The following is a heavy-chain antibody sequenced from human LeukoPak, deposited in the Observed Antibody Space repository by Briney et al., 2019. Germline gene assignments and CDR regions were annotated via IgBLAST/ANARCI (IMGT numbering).Heavy chain of an antibody. Sequence: ASVKVSCKASGYTFTSYGISWVRQAPGQGLEWMGWISAYNGNTNYTKKLQGRVTMTTDTSTSTAYMELRSLRSDDTAVYYCARSDDFWSGYYLDYWGQGTLVTVSS. J-gene: IGHJ4*02. V-gene: IGHV1-18*01. D-gene: IGHD3-3*01. CDR1: GYTFTSYG. CDR2: ISAYNGNT. CDR3: ARSDDFWSGYYLDY.